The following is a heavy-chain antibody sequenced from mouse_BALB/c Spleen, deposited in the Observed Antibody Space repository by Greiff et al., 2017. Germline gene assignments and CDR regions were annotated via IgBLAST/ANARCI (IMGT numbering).Heavy chain of an antibody. J-gene: IGHJ3*01. V-gene: IGHV5-12-2*01. CDR3: ARHHYYGYVAY. Sequence: EVQLVESGGGLVQPGGSLKLSCAASGFTFSSYTMSWVRQTPEKRLEWVAYISNGGGSTYYPDTVKGRFTISRDNAKNTLYLQMSSLKSEDTAMYYCARHHYYGYVAYWGQGTLVTVSA. CDR2: ISNGGGST. D-gene: IGHD1-2*01. CDR1: GFTFSSYT.